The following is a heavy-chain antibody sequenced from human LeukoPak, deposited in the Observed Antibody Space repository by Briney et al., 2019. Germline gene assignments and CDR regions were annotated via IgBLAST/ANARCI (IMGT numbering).Heavy chain of an antibody. D-gene: IGHD6-19*01. CDR3: VTFRIAVAGTLDY. CDR1: GYTLTELF. Sequence: ASVKVSCKVSGYTLTELFIHWVRQAPGKGLEWMGGFDPEDGETIYAQRFQGRVTMTEDTSTDTAYMELSSLRSEDTAVYYCVTFRIAVAGTLDYWGLGTLVTVSS. CDR2: FDPEDGET. J-gene: IGHJ4*02. V-gene: IGHV1-24*01.